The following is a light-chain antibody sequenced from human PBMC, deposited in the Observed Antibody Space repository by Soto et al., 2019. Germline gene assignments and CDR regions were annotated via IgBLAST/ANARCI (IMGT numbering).Light chain of an antibody. Sequence: QSVLTQPASVSGSPGQSITISCTGTSSDVGSYNLVSWYQQHPGKAPKHMIYEGSKRPPGVSNRFSGSKSGNTASLTISGLQAEDEADYYCCSYAGSSTFYVFGTGTKVTVL. CDR2: EGS. V-gene: IGLV2-23*01. CDR3: CSYAGSSTFYV. J-gene: IGLJ1*01. CDR1: SSDVGSYNL.